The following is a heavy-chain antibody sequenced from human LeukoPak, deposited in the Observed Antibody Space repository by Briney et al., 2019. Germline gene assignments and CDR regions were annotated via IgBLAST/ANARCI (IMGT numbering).Heavy chain of an antibody. Sequence: GGSLRLSCTASGFTFSSYWMNWVRQAPGKGLEWVANIKQDGNEKHYEDSVKGRFSISRDNAKNSLYLQMDSLRAEDTAVYYCAKEGAYPIITYDSWGQGALVTVSS. J-gene: IGHJ5*01. V-gene: IGHV3-7*01. CDR2: IKQDGNEK. CDR1: GFTFSSYW. D-gene: IGHD3-10*01. CDR3: AKEGAYPIITYDS.